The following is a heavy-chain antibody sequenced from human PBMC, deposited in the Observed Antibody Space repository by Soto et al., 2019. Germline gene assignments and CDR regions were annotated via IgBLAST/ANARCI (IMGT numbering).Heavy chain of an antibody. CDR3: AKGHNYYDSSGYQSFDY. CDR2: ISGSGGST. D-gene: IGHD3-22*01. J-gene: IGHJ4*02. V-gene: IGHV3-23*01. Sequence: GGSLRLSCAASGFTFSSYAMSWVRQAPGKGLEWVSAISGSGGSTYYADSVKGRFTISRDNSKNTLYLQMNSLRAEDTAVYYCAKGHNYYDSSGYQSFDYWGQGTLVTVSS. CDR1: GFTFSSYA.